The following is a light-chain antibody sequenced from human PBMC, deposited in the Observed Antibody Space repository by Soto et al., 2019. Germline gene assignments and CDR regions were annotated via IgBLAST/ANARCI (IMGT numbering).Light chain of an antibody. CDR1: RSLAYIDGNT. CDR2: NVS. J-gene: IGKJ2*01. V-gene: IGKV2-30*01. CDR3: MQGTHWPPYT. Sequence: DVLMTQSPLSLPVTLGQPASISCWSSRSLAYIDGNTWFQQRPGQSPRRLIYNVSNRDSGVPDRFSGSGSGTAFTLKISRVEAEDVAVYYCMQGTHWPPYTVGQGTKLEIK.